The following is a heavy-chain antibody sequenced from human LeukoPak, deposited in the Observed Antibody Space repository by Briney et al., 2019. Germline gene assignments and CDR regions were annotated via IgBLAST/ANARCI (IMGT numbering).Heavy chain of an antibody. CDR1: GGSISSYY. CDR2: IYYSGST. J-gene: IGHJ6*02. Sequence: PSETLSLTCTVSGGSISSYYWSWIRQPPGKGLEWIGYIYYSGSTNYNPSLKSRVTISVDTPKNQFSLKLSSVTAADTAVYYCAGFSYYYGSGSYWYGMDVWGQGTTVTVSS. CDR3: AGFSYYYGSGSYWYGMDV. V-gene: IGHV4-59*01. D-gene: IGHD3-10*01.